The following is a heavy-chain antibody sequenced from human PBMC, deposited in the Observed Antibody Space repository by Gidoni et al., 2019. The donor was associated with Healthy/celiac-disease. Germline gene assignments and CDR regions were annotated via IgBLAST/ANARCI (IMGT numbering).Heavy chain of an antibody. J-gene: IGHJ5*02. CDR2: IYYSGST. V-gene: IGHV4-39*01. CDR3: ARHLFDIVVVPAAIVWFDP. Sequence: QLQLQASGPGLVKPSETLSLTCTVSGGSISSSSSYWGWFRQPPGKGLEWIGRIYYSGSTYDNPALKSRVTISVDTSKNQCSLKLSSVTAADTAVYYGARHLFDIVVVPAAIVWFDPWGQGTLVTVSS. D-gene: IGHD2-2*01. CDR1: GGSISSSSSY.